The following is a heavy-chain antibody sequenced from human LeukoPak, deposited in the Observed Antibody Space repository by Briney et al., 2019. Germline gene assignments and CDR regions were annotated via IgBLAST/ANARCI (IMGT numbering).Heavy chain of an antibody. Sequence: ASVKVSCKAPGDTFGSYAISWVRQAHGQGLEWMGRTIPILGIAKYAQKFQGRLTITADTSASTAYMQLTNLRSDDTAVYYCASQFLLPFDYWGQGILVTVSS. CDR1: GDTFGSYA. V-gene: IGHV1-69*04. D-gene: IGHD3-22*01. CDR3: ASQFLLPFDY. CDR2: TIPILGIA. J-gene: IGHJ4*02.